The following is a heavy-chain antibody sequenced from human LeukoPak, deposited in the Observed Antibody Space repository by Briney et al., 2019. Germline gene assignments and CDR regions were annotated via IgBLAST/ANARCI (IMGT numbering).Heavy chain of an antibody. CDR2: IIPIFGTA. CDR1: GGTFSKYT. D-gene: IGHD5-24*01. V-gene: IGHV1-69*13. J-gene: IGHJ4*02. CDR3: ARFKVEMATITPDY. Sequence: ASVKVSCKASGGTFSKYTISWVRQRPGQGLEWMGGIIPIFGTANYAQKFQGRVTITADESTSTAYMELSSLRSEDTAVYYCARFKVEMATITPDYWGQGTLVTVSS.